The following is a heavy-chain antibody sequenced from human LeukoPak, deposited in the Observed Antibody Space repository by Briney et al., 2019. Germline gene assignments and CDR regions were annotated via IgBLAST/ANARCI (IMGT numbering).Heavy chain of an antibody. D-gene: IGHD6-19*01. V-gene: IGHV3-9*03. CDR3: AKGKGPLTIAVDYLTPYYFDY. J-gene: IGHJ4*02. CDR2: ISWNSGSI. CDR1: GFTFDDYA. Sequence: GRSLRLSCAASGFTFDDYAMHWVRQAPGKGLEGVSGISWNSGSIGYADSVKCRFTISRDNAKNSLYLQMNSLRAEDMALYYCAKGKGPLTIAVDYLTPYYFDYWGQGTLVTVSS.